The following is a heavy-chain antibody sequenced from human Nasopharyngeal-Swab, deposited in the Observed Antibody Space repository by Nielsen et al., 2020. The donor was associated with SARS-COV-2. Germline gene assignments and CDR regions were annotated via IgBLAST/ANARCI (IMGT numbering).Heavy chain of an antibody. CDR2: IRHDGSNK. J-gene: IGHJ6*03. CDR3: AKDSMDTAMVYDYYYYYMDV. V-gene: IGHV3-30*02. Sequence: GGSLRLSCAASGFTFSSYGMHWVRQAPGKGLEWVAFIRHDGSNKYYADSVKGRFTISRDNSKNTLYLQMNSLRAEDTAVYYCAKDSMDTAMVYDYYYYYMDVWGKGTTVTVSS. D-gene: IGHD5-18*01. CDR1: GFTFSSYG.